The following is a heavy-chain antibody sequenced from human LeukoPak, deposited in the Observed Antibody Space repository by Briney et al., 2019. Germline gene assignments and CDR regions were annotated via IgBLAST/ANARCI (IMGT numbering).Heavy chain of an antibody. CDR2: IWYDGSSK. CDR1: GFIISSYG. Sequence: PGGSLRLSCAASGFIISSYGRHWIRLAPGKGLEWVAVIWYDGSSKYYADSVKGRFTISRDNSRNRLYLQMNSLRAEDTAVYYCAIGRQDYGDYDYWGQGTLVTVSS. J-gene: IGHJ4*02. V-gene: IGHV3-33*01. CDR3: AIGRQDYGDYDY. D-gene: IGHD4-17*01.